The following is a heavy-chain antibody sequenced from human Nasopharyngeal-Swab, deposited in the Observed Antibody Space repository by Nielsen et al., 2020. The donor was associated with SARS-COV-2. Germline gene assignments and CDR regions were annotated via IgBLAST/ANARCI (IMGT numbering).Heavy chain of an antibody. V-gene: IGHV1-69*13. CDR3: ARGRWIAAVDSYYYMDV. Sequence: SVTVSCKASGGTFSSYAISWVRQAPGQGLEWMGGIIPMFGTANYAQKFQGRVTITADESTSTAYMELSSLRSEDTAVYYCARGRWIAAVDSYYYMDVWGKGTTVTVSS. D-gene: IGHD6-13*01. CDR2: IIPMFGTA. CDR1: GGTFSSYA. J-gene: IGHJ6*03.